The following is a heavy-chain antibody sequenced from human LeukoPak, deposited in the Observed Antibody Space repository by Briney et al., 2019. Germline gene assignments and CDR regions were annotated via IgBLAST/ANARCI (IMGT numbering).Heavy chain of an antibody. CDR2: ISSSSSYI. D-gene: IGHD5-18*01. V-gene: IGHV3-21*01. Sequence: SGGSLRLSCAASGFTFSSYSMNWVRQAPGKGLEWVSSISSSSSYIYYADSVKGRFTISRDNAKNSLYLQMNSLRAEDTAVYYCARGAIQLWPRSSKYYFDYWGQGTLVTVSS. CDR3: ARGAIQLWPRSSKYYFDY. CDR1: GFTFSSYS. J-gene: IGHJ4*02.